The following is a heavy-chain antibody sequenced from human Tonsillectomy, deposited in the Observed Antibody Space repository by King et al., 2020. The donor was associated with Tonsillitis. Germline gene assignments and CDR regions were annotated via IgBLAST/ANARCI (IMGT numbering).Heavy chain of an antibody. V-gene: IGHV1-24*01. Sequence: QLVQSGAEVKKPGASVKVSCKVTGYTLAELSIHWIRQAPGKGLEWMGGFHPEHGETIFAQKFQDRVTMNEDTSGDTAYMELNSLRSDDTALYFCAALHYYAPGWFFDSWGQGTLVTVSS. CDR2: FHPEHGET. J-gene: IGHJ4*02. D-gene: IGHD3-10*02. CDR3: AALHYYAPGWFFDS. CDR1: GYTLAELS.